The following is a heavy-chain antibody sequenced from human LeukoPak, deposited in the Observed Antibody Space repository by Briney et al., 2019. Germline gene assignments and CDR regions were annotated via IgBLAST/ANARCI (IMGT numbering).Heavy chain of an antibody. V-gene: IGHV4-34*01. Sequence: SETLSLTCTISGGSVSDYSWSWIRQTPGKGLEWIGEINHSGSTNYNPSLKSRVTISVDTSKNQFSLKLSSVTAADTAVYYCARGRRYCSGGSCYSRWFDPWGQGTLVTVSS. CDR2: INHSGST. CDR3: ARGRRYCSGGSCYSRWFDP. CDR1: GGSVSDYS. D-gene: IGHD2-15*01. J-gene: IGHJ5*02.